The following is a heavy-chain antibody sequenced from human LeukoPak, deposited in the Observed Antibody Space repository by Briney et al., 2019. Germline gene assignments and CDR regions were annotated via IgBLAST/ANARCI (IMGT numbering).Heavy chain of an antibody. CDR1: GFTFSSYA. V-gene: IGHV3-30-3*01. CDR3: AREWRSPVVFDI. Sequence: PGRSLRLSCAASGFTFSSYAMHWVRQAPGKGLEWVAVISYDGSNKYYADSVKGRFTISRDNSKNTLYLQMNSLRAEDTAVYYCAREWRSPVVFDIWGPGTMVTVSS. CDR2: ISYDGSNK. J-gene: IGHJ3*02. D-gene: IGHD2-15*01.